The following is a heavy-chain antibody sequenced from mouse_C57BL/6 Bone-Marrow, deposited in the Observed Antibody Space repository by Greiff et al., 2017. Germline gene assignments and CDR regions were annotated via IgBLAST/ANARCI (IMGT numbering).Heavy chain of an antibody. CDR3: ARGRGYCWYFDV. J-gene: IGHJ1*03. V-gene: IGHV1-52*01. CDR1: GYTFTSYW. D-gene: IGHD3-1*01. CDR2: IDPSDSET. Sequence: VQLQQPGAELVRPGSSVKLSCKASGYTFTSYWMHWVKQRPIQGLEWIGNIDPSDSETHYNQKFKDKATLTVDKSSSTAYMQLSSLTSEDSAVYYCARGRGYCWYFDVWGTGTTGTVSS.